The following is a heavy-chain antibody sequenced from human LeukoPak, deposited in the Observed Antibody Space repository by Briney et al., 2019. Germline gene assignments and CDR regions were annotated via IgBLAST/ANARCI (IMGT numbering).Heavy chain of an antibody. V-gene: IGHV4-30-2*01. D-gene: IGHD4-17*01. Sequence: SETLSLTCAVSGGSISSGGYSWSWIRQPPGKGLEWIGCIYHSCSTYSNPSLKSRVTISVDRSKNQFSLKLSSVTAADTAVYYCARAIDYGDSYYFDYWGQGTLVTVSS. CDR2: IYHSCST. J-gene: IGHJ4*02. CDR1: GGSISSGGYS. CDR3: ARAIDYGDSYYFDY.